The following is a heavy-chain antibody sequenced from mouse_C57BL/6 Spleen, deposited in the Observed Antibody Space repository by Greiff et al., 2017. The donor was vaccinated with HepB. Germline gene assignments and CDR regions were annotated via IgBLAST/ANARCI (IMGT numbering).Heavy chain of an antibody. CDR2: IDPETGGT. D-gene: IGHD2-4*01. V-gene: IGHV1-15*01. CDR3: TRGIYYDYDRFAY. Sequence: QVQLQQSGAELVRPGASVTLSCKASGYTFTDYEMHWVKQTPVHGLEWIGAIDPETGGTAYNQKFKGKAILTADKSSSTAYMELRSLTSEDSAVYYCTRGIYYDYDRFAYWGQGTLVTVSA. CDR1: GYTFTDYE. J-gene: IGHJ3*01.